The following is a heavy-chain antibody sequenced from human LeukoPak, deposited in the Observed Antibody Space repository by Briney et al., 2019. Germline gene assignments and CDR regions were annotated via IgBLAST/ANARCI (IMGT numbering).Heavy chain of an antibody. CDR3: ARGGWRPEYFQY. CDR2: INHSGST. D-gene: IGHD6-19*01. CDR1: GGSFSDYY. Sequence: PSETLSLTCAVYGGSFSDYYWSWIRQPPGKGLEWIGDINHSGSTNYNPSLKSRITISVDTFKNHFSLNLSSVTAADTAVYYCARGGWRPEYFQYWGQGTLVTVSS. V-gene: IGHV4-34*01. J-gene: IGHJ1*01.